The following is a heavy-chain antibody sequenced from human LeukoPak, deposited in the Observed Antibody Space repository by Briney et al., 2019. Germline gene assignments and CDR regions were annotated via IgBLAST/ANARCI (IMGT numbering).Heavy chain of an antibody. CDR3: ARGQGWLVDY. Sequence: PGGSLRLSCAASGFTFSSYAMSWVRQAPGKGLEWVANIKQDGSEKFYVDSVKGRFTISRDNAKNSLFLQMNSLRAEDTAVYYCARGQGWLVDYWGQGTLVTVSS. V-gene: IGHV3-7*05. CDR2: IKQDGSEK. CDR1: GFTFSSYA. J-gene: IGHJ4*02. D-gene: IGHD6-19*01.